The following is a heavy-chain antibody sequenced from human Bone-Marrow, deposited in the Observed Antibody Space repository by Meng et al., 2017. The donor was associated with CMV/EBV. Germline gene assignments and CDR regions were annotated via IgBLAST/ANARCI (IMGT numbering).Heavy chain of an antibody. D-gene: IGHD6-13*01. V-gene: IGHV4-59*01. J-gene: IGHJ6*02. CDR2: IYYSGST. CDR3: ARAPYSSSWGV. Sequence: SETLSLTCTVSGGSISNYYWSWIRQPPGKGLEWIGYIYYSGSTNYIPSLKSRVTISVDTSKNQFSLKLSSVIAADTAVYYCARAPYSSSWGVWGQGTTVTVSS. CDR1: GGSISNYY.